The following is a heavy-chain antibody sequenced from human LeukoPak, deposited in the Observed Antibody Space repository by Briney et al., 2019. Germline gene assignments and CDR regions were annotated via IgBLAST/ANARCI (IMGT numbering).Heavy chain of an antibody. D-gene: IGHD3-3*01. Sequence: SVKVSCKASGGTFSSYAISWVRQAPGQGLEWMGRIIPTFGIANYAQKFQGRVTITADKSTSTAYMELSSLRSEDTAVYYCARFEGIFGVVRYYYYGMDVWGQGTTVTVSS. J-gene: IGHJ6*02. CDR3: ARFEGIFGVVRYYYYGMDV. CDR1: GGTFSSYA. V-gene: IGHV1-69*04. CDR2: IIPTFGIA.